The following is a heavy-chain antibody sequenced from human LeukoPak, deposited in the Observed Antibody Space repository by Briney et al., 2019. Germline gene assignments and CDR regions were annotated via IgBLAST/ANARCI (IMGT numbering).Heavy chain of an antibody. J-gene: IGHJ5*02. Sequence: SETLSLTCAVSGDSITGPNWWSWVRQPPGKGLEWIGEIYHSGSRNYNPSLKSRVNISIDKSKNQLSLKVSSVTAADTAVYYCARVAVGYFDPWGQGTLVTVSS. V-gene: IGHV4-4*02. D-gene: IGHD2-21*01. CDR1: GDSITGPNW. CDR2: IYHSGSR. CDR3: ARVAVGYFDP.